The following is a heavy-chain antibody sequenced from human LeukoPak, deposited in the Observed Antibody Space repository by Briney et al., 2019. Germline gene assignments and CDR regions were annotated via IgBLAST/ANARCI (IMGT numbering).Heavy chain of an antibody. CDR2: IIPIFGTA. CDR3: ARDNSRYSGYYYYMDV. CDR1: GGTFSSYA. D-gene: IGHD5-12*01. J-gene: IGHJ6*03. Sequence: ASVKVSCKASGGTFSSYAISWVRQAPGQGLEWMGGIIPIFGTANYAQKFQGRVTITADESTSTAYMELSSLRSEDTAVYYCARDNSRYSGYYYYMDVWGKGTTVTISS. V-gene: IGHV1-69*01.